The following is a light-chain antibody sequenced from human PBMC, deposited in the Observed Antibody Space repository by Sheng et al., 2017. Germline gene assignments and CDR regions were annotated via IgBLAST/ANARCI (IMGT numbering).Light chain of an antibody. J-gene: IGLJ3*02. Sequence: QLVLTQSPSASASLGASVKLSCTLSSGHSSYAIAWHQQQPEKGPRYLMKLNSDGSHSKGDGIPDRFSGCSSGAERYLTISSLQSEDEADYYCQTWGSGIRVFGGGTKLTVL. CDR3: QTWGSGIRV. CDR1: SGHSSYA. V-gene: IGLV4-69*01. CDR2: LNSDGSH.